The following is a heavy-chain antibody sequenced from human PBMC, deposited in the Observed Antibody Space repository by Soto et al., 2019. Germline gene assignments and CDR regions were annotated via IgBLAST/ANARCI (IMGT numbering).Heavy chain of an antibody. CDR3: ARNYGDYDPPIQH. J-gene: IGHJ1*01. CDR1: GGSISSSSYY. V-gene: IGHV4-39*01. D-gene: IGHD4-17*01. Sequence: PSETLSLTCTVSGGSISSSSYYWGWIRQPPGKGLEWIGSIYYSGSTYYNPSLKSRVTISVDTSKNQFSLKLSSVTAADTAVYYCARNYGDYDPPIQHWGQGTLVTVSS. CDR2: IYYSGST.